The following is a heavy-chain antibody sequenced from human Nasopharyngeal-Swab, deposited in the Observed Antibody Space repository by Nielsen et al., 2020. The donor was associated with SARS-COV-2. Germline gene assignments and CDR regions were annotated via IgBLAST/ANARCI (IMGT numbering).Heavy chain of an antibody. D-gene: IGHD2-15*01. J-gene: IGHJ4*02. CDR2: ISWNSGSI. V-gene: IGHV3-9*01. CDR3: AKSRHCSGGSCSPSFDY. Sequence: SLKISCAASGFTFDDYAMHWVRHAPGKGLEWVSGISWNSGSIGYADSVKGRFTISRDNAKNSLYLQMNSLRAEDTALYYCAKSRHCSGGSCSPSFDYWGQGTLVTVSS. CDR1: GFTFDDYA.